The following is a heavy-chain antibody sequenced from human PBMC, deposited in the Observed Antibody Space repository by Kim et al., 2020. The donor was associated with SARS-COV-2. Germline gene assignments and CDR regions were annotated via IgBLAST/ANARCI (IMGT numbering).Heavy chain of an antibody. CDR2: IYYSGST. Sequence: SETLSLTCTVSGGSISSGGYYWSWIRQHPGKGLEWIGYIYYSGSTYYNPSLKSRVTISVDTSKNQFSLKLSSVTAADTAVYYCARGGYPEFMVRGVIMKYYYYGMDVWGQGTTVTVSS. J-gene: IGHJ6*02. D-gene: IGHD3-10*01. CDR3: ARGGYPEFMVRGVIMKYYYYGMDV. CDR1: GGSISSGGYY. V-gene: IGHV4-31*03.